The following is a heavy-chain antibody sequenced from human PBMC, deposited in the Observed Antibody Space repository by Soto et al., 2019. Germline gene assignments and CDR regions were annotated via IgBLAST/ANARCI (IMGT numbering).Heavy chain of an antibody. D-gene: IGHD6-19*01. CDR3: AREVAGMMSDAFDI. V-gene: IGHV1-18*01. J-gene: IGHJ3*02. CDR1: GYTFTSYG. Sequence: GASVKVSCKASGYTFTSYGISWVRQAPGQGLEWMGWISAYNGNTNYAQKLQGRVTMTTDTSTSTAYMELRSLRSDDTAVYYCAREVAGMMSDAFDIWGQGTMVTVSS. CDR2: ISAYNGNT.